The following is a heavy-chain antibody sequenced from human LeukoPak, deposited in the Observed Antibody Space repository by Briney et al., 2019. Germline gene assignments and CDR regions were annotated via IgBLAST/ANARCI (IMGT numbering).Heavy chain of an antibody. CDR1: GFTFSSYS. CDR2: IYYSGST. CDR3: ASLVPSFWSGYYNAPPPRRTPV. J-gene: IGHJ6*04. Sequence: GSLRLSCAASGFTFSSYSMNWIRQPPGKGLEWIGSIYYSGSTYYNPSLKSRVTISVDTSKNQFSLKLSSVTAADTAVYYCASLVPSFWSGYYNAPPPRRTPVWGKGTTVTVSS. D-gene: IGHD3-3*01. V-gene: IGHV4-39*01.